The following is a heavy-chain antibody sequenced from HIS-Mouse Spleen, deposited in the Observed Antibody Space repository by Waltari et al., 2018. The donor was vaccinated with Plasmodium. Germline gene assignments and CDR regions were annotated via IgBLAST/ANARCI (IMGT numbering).Heavy chain of an antibody. J-gene: IGHJ5*02. D-gene: IGHD6-6*01. V-gene: IGHV4-59*01. Sequence: QVQLQESGPGLVKPSATLSLTCTVSGGSLSSYYWSWIRQPPGKGLEWIGYIYYSGSTNYNPSLKSRVTISVDTSKNQFSLKLSSVTAADTAVYYCARNGGIAARNWFDPWGQGTLVTVSS. CDR3: ARNGGIAARNWFDP. CDR2: IYYSGST. CDR1: GGSLSSYY.